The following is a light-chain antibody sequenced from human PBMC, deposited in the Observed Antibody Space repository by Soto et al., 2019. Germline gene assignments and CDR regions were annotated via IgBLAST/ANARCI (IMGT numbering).Light chain of an antibody. CDR3: QRYGSSRWT. V-gene: IGKV3-20*01. CDR2: GAS. Sequence: EIVLTQSPGTLSLSPGERATLSCRASQSVSSAYLAWYQQKPGQAPRLLIYGASSRATGIPDRFSGSGSGTDVSLTISRLEPEDFAVYYCQRYGSSRWTFGQGTTVEIK. J-gene: IGKJ1*01. CDR1: QSVSSAY.